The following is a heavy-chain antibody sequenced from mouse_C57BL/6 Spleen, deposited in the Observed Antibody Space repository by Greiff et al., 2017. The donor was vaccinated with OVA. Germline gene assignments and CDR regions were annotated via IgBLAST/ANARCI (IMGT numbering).Heavy chain of an antibody. CDR2: IDPSDSYT. V-gene: IGHV1-50*01. Sequence: QVQLQQPGAELVKPGASVKLSCKASGYTFTSYWMQWVKQRPGQGLEWIGEIDPSDSYTNYNQKFKGKATLTVDTSSSTAYMQLSSLTSEDSAVYYCAREGNYPFAYWGQGTLVTVSA. D-gene: IGHD2-1*01. J-gene: IGHJ3*01. CDR3: AREGNYPFAY. CDR1: GYTFTSYW.